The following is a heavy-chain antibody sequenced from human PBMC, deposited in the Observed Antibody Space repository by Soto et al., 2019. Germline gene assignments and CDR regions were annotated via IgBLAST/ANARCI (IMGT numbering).Heavy chain of an antibody. CDR1: VFTRSSYW. CDR3: ARESYDYVWGSYRYFGSDAFDI. V-gene: IGHV3-7*01. CDR2: IKQDGSEK. D-gene: IGHD3-16*02. J-gene: IGHJ3*02. Sequence: PGWSLRLSCASSVFTRSSYWMRWVRQAQGKGMEWVANIKQDGSEKYYVDSVKGRFTISRDNAKNSLYLQMNSLRAEDTAVYYCARESYDYVWGSYRYFGSDAFDIWGQGTMVPVSS.